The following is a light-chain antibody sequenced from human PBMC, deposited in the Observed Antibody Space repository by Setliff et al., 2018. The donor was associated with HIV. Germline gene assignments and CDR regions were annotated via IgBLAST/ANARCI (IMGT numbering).Light chain of an antibody. CDR3: TSYTVNNTPV. J-gene: IGLJ1*01. CDR2: DAT. CDR1: SSDIGGYNY. V-gene: IGLV2-14*03. Sequence: QSVLTQPASVIGSPGQSITISCNGTSSDIGGYNYVSWYLQHPDTVPKLIIYDATNRPSGTSDRFSGSKSADAASLTISGLQTEDEADYYCTSYTVNNTPVFGTGTKVTVL.